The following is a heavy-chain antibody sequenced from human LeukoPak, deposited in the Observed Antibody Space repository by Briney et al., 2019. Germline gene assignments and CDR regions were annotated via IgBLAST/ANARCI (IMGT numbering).Heavy chain of an antibody. J-gene: IGHJ5*02. CDR3: ARLRDDFWSGYMWFDP. Sequence: SETLSLTCTVSGGSISSYYWSWIRQPPGKGLEWIGYIYYSGSTNYNPSLKSRVTISVDTSKNQFSLKLSSVTAADTAVYYCARLRDDFWSGYMWFDPWGQGTLVTVSS. V-gene: IGHV4-59*08. D-gene: IGHD3-3*01. CDR2: IYYSGST. CDR1: GGSISSYY.